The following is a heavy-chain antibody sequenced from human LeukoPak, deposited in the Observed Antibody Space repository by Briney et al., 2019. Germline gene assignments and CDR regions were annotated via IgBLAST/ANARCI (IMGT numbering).Heavy chain of an antibody. D-gene: IGHD6-6*01. CDR1: GYTFTSYS. CDR2: ISTYNGNS. J-gene: IGHJ4*02. Sequence: GASVKVSCKASGYTFTSYSINWVRQAPGQGLEWMGWISTYNGNSNYAQKLQGRVTMTTDTSTSTAYMELRSLRFDDTAMYYCAKDRWRDGSSSFDNWGQGTLVTVSS. CDR3: AKDRWRDGSSSFDN. V-gene: IGHV1-18*01.